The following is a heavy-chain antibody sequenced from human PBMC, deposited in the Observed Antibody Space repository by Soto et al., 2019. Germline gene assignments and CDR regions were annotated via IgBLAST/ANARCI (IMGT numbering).Heavy chain of an antibody. V-gene: IGHV1-69*05. CDR1: GDIFSGYS. CDR2: IIPLFGST. Sequence: QVQLVQSGAEVKKPGSSVKVSCTASGDIFSGYSISWVRQAPGQGLEWMGGIIPLFGSTNYAPKFQGRVTIAPDQAPNPGYLELSSLKSEDTAVYYCARDLGTGYDSGDYWGQGTLVTVSS. J-gene: IGHJ4*02. CDR3: ARDLGTGYDSGDY. D-gene: IGHD5-12*01.